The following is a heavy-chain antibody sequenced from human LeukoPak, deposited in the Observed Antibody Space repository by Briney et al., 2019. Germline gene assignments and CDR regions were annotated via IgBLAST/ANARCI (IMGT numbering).Heavy chain of an antibody. CDR2: ISWNSGSI. CDR1: GFIFNNYA. Sequence: GGSLRLSCAGSGFIFNNYAMHWVRQPPGKGLEWVSGISWNSGSIDYADSVKGRFTISRDNAKNSLYLQMSSLRVEDTAFYYCAKDNRRHYTSGPNPDSLHWGQGALVTVSS. CDR3: AKDNRRHYTSGPNPDSLH. J-gene: IGHJ4*02. D-gene: IGHD6-19*01. V-gene: IGHV3-9*01.